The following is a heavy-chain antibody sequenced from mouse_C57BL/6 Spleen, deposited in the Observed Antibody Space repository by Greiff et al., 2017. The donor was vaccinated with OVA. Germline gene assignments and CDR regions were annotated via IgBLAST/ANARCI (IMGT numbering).Heavy chain of an antibody. D-gene: IGHD2-1*01. Sequence: EVQLVESGGGLVQPKGSLKLSCAASGFSFNTYAMNWVRQAPGQGLEWVASIRSKSNNYATYYVDSVKDRFTIYRDDSESMLYLQMNNLTTEDTAMYYCVREGNCGYFDVWGTGTTVTVSS. J-gene: IGHJ1*03. CDR3: VREGNCGYFDV. CDR2: IRSKSNNYAT. V-gene: IGHV10-1*01. CDR1: GFSFNTYA.